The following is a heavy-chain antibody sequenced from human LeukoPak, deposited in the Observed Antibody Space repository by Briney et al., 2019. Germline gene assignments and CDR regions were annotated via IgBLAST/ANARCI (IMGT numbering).Heavy chain of an antibody. CDR2: IIPILGIA. CDR1: GGTFSSYA. V-gene: IGHV1-69*04. D-gene: IGHD3-22*01. CDR3: ARSAIYYDISGYYPGAFDI. J-gene: IGHJ3*02. Sequence: SVKVSCKASGGTFSSYAISWVRQAPGQGPEWMGRIIPILGIANYAQKFQGRVTITADKSTSTAYMELSSLRSEDTAVYYCARSAIYYDISGYYPGAFDIWGQGTMVTVSS.